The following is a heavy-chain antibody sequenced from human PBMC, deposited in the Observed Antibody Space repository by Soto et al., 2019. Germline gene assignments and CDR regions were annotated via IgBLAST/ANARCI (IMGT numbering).Heavy chain of an antibody. J-gene: IGHJ4*02. Sequence: QVQLVQSGAEMKKPGASVKVSCKASGYTFASYAISWMRQAPGQGLEWMGWISAYNGNTNYAQKRQVRVTMTTDPSTSTAYMELRSLRSDATAVYYCARDPPPPDYWGQGTLVTVSS. CDR2: ISAYNGNT. CDR3: ARDPPPPDY. CDR1: GYTFASYA. V-gene: IGHV1-18*01.